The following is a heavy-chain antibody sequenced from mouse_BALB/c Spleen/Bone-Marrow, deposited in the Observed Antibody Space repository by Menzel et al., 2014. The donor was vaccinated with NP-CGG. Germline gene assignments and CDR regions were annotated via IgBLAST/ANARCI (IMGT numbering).Heavy chain of an antibody. CDR1: GYSFTDYN. J-gene: IGHJ4*01. Sequence: VQLQQSGPELVKPGASVKVSCKASGYSFTDYNMYWVKQSHGKSLEWIGYIDPYNGGTSYNQKFKGNATLTLDKSSSTAIRHLNSLTSDGSTVYYCARGGSLYAMDYWGQGTSVTVSS. CDR2: IDPYNGGT. V-gene: IGHV1S135*01. CDR3: ARGGSLYAMDY.